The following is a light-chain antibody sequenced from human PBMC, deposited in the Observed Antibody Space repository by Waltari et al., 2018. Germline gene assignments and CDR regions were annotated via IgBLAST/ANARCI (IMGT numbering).Light chain of an antibody. CDR3: QKYGTLPAT. Sequence: EIVLTQSPGTLSLSPGERATLSCRASQSVSKYLAWYQQNPGQAPRLLIYDASTRATGIPDRFSGSGWGTDFSLTISRLEPEDFAVYYCQKYGTLPATFGQGTKVQ. CDR2: DAS. CDR1: QSVSKY. V-gene: IGKV3-20*01. J-gene: IGKJ1*01.